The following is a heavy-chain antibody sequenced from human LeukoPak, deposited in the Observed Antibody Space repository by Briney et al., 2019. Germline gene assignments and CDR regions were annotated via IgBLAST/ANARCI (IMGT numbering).Heavy chain of an antibody. V-gene: IGHV4-38-2*02. Sequence: PSETLSLTCTVSGYSISSGYYWGWIRQPPGKGLEWIGSIYHSGSTYYNPSLKSRVTISVDTSKNQFSLKLSSVTAADTAVYYCARVAIAAAGPSIDYWGQGTLVTVSS. CDR1: GYSISSGYY. D-gene: IGHD6-13*01. CDR2: IYHSGST. CDR3: ARVAIAAAGPSIDY. J-gene: IGHJ4*02.